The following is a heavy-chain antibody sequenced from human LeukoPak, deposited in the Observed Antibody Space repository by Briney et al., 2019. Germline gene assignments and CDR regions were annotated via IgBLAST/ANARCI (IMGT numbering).Heavy chain of an antibody. V-gene: IGHV3-48*03. J-gene: IGHJ4*02. CDR1: GFTFSSYE. D-gene: IGHD5-18*01. Sequence: GGSLRLSCAASGFTFSSYEMNWVRQAPGKGLEWVSYISSSGSTIYYADSVKGRFTISRDNAKNSLYLQMNSLRAEDTAVYYCARDQAAMVMDYWGQGTLVTASS. CDR2: ISSSGSTI. CDR3: ARDQAAMVMDY.